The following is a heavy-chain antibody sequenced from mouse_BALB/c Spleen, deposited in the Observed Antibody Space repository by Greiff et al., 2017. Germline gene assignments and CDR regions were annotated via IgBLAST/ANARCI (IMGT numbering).Heavy chain of an antibody. V-gene: IGHV5-17*02. CDR2: ISSGSSTI. J-gene: IGHJ4*01. CDR3: ARLGLRRAMDY. Sequence: EVKLMESGGGLVQPGGSRKLSCAASGFTFSSFGMHWVRQAPEKGLEWVAYISSGSSTIYYADTVKGRFTISRDNPKNTLFLQMTSLRSEDTAMFYCARLGLRRAMDYWGQGTSVTVSS. D-gene: IGHD2-2*01. CDR1: GFTFSSFG.